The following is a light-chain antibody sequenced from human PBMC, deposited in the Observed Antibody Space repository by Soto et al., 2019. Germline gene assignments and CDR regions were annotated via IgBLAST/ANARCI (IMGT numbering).Light chain of an antibody. J-gene: IGKJ5*01. V-gene: IGKV3-11*01. CDR3: QQRSNWPPLT. CDR1: QSVSSY. CDR2: DAS. Sequence: EIVLTQSPATLSLSPGERAPLSRSASQSVSSYLAWYQQKPGQAPRLLIYDASNRATGIPARFSGSGSGTDFTPTISSLEPEDFAVYYCQQRSNWPPLTFGQGTRLENK.